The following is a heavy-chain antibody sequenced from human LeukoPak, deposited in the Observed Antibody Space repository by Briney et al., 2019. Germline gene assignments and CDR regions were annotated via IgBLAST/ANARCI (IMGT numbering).Heavy chain of an antibody. J-gene: IGHJ4*02. V-gene: IGHV3-7*05. CDR1: GFTFSRYW. CDR2: TKKDGSEK. CDR3: ASTFGLGAF. Sequence: PGGSLRLSCAASGFTFSRYWMSWVSQAPGKGLEWVANTKKDGSEKNYVDSVKGRFTISRDNAKNSLYLQMNSLRAEDTAVYYCASTFGLGAFWGQGTLVTVSS. D-gene: IGHD3/OR15-3a*01.